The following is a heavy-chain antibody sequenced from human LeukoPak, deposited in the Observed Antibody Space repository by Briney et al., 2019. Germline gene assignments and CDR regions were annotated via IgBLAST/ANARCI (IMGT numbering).Heavy chain of an antibody. CDR2: ISSSGESP. J-gene: IGHJ4*02. CDR1: GFTFSRYA. Sequence: PGGSLRLSCAVSGFTFSRYAMSWVRQAPGKGLEWVCGISSSGESPYYADSVKGRFTISRDNSKNTLYLEINSLRAKDTAVYYCAKKSRDGYNPFDYLGQGTLVTVSS. V-gene: IGHV3-23*01. D-gene: IGHD5-24*01. CDR3: AKKSRDGYNPFDY.